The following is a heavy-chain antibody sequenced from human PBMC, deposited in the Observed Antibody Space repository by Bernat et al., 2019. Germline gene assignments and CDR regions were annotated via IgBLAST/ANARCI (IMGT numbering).Heavy chain of an antibody. CDR2: IYPGDSDT. V-gene: IGHV5-51*03. D-gene: IGHD3-10*01. CDR3: ARLSGGMDV. CDR1: GYSFATYW. J-gene: IGHJ6*02. Sequence: EVQLVQSGAEVKKPGESLKISCKGSGYSFATYWIGWVRQMPGKGLEWMGIIYPGDSDTRNSPCFQGRVTISAHRTISTTYLQWSSLKASDAAMYYCARLSGGMDVWGQGTTVTVSS.